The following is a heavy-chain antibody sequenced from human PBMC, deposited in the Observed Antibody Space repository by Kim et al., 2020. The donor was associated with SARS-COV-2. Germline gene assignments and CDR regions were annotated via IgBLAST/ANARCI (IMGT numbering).Heavy chain of an antibody. V-gene: IGHV1-2*06. CDR1: GYTFTGYY. CDR2: INPNSGGT. J-gene: IGHJ5*02. CDR3: ARDLRTTYYYDSSGRSNWFDP. Sequence: ASVKVSCKASGYTFTGYYMHWVRQAPGQGLEWMGRINPNSGGTNYAQKFQGRVTMTRDTSISTAYMELSRLRSDDTAVYYCARDLRTTYYYDSSGRSNWFDPWGQGTLVTVSS. D-gene: IGHD3-22*01.